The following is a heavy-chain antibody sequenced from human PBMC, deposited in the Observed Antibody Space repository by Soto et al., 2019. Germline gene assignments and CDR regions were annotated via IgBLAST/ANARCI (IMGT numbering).Heavy chain of an antibody. J-gene: IGHJ4*02. Sequence: QVLLVQSGAEVKKPGASVKVSCKASGYTFTSYAFSWVRQAPGQGLEWMGWISAYNGNTNYAQKLHGTVTMTTAPSTSTAYMELRSLSSDATAVYYCATDVNNGLIDYWGQRTPVTVSS. CDR1: GYTFTSYA. V-gene: IGHV1-18*01. CDR3: ATDVNNGLIDY. CDR2: ISAYNGNT. D-gene: IGHD1-20*01.